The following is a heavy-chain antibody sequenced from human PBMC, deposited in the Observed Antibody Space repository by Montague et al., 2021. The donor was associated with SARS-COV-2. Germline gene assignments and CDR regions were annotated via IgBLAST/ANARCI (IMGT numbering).Heavy chain of an antibody. CDR3: ARDWDGYDLDYGMDV. J-gene: IGHJ6*02. D-gene: IGHD5-12*01. CDR2: ISYDGSNK. V-gene: IGHV3-30*04. Sequence: SLRLSCAASGFTFSSYAMHWVRQAPGKGLEWVAVISYDGSNKYYVDSVKGRFTISRDNSKNTLYLQMNSLRAEDTAVYYCARDWDGYDLDYGMDVWGHGTTVTVSS. CDR1: GFTFSSYA.